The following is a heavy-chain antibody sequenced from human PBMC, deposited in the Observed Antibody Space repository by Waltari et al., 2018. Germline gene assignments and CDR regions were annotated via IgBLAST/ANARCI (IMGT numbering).Heavy chain of an antibody. CDR3: ARESGYY. V-gene: IGHV3-30-3*01. J-gene: IGHJ4*02. D-gene: IGHD3-10*01. Sequence: QVQLVESGGGVVQPGRSLRLSCAASGFTFSSFDMNWVRQAPGKGLEWVAVISYDGSNKYYADSVKGRFTISRDNSKNTLYLQMNSLRAEDTAVYYCARESGYYWGQGTLVTVSS. CDR1: GFTFSSFD. CDR2: ISYDGSNK.